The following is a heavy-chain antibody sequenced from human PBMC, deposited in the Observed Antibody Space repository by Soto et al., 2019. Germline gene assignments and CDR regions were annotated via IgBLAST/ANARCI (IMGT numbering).Heavy chain of an antibody. Sequence: PVESLKISCKGSGYSFTSYWISCVLQMPVKVLEWMGRIDPSDSYTNYSPSFQGHVTISADKSISTAYLQWSSLKASDTAMYYCASHQYYYDSSGYYPLDYWGQGTLVTVSS. J-gene: IGHJ4*02. CDR1: GYSFTSYW. D-gene: IGHD3-22*01. V-gene: IGHV5-10-1*01. CDR2: IDPSDSYT. CDR3: ASHQYYYDSSGYYPLDY.